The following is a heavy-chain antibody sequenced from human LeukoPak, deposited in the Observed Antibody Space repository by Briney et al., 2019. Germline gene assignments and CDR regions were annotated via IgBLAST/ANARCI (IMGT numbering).Heavy chain of an antibody. D-gene: IGHD2-15*01. CDR2: IKQGGSEK. J-gene: IGHJ4*02. CDR1: GFPFSTYW. V-gene: IGHV3-7*01. Sequence: PGGSLRLSCAASGFPFSTYWMSWVRQAPGNGLGWVATIKQGGSEKYYVDSVKGRFTISRDNAENSLYLQMDSLRAEDTAVYYCARDQLKDGSNQFRPFDFWGQGTLVTVSS. CDR3: ARDQLKDGSNQFRPFDF.